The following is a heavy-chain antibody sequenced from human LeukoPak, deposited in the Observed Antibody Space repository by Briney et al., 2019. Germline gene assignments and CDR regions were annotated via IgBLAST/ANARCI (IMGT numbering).Heavy chain of an antibody. CDR3: ARDWVGYYGSGSGGDWFDP. D-gene: IGHD3-10*01. CDR2: INPNSGGT. Sequence: VASVKVSCKASGYTFTGYYMHWVRQAPGQGLEWMGWINPNSGGTNYAQKFQGRVTMTRDTSISTAYMELRSLRSDDTAVYYCARDWVGYYGSGSGGDWFDPWGQGTLVTVSS. V-gene: IGHV1-2*02. CDR1: GYTFTGYY. J-gene: IGHJ5*02.